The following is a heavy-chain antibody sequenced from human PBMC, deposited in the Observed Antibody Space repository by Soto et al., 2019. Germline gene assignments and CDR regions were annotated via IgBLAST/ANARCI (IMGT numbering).Heavy chain of an antibody. CDR3: ARDSGNGWPF. CDR1: GGTFSGYT. CDR2: IIPVHHLS. J-gene: IGHJ4*02. D-gene: IGHD6-19*01. Sequence: QVQLVQSGAEVKKPGSSVKVSCKASGGTFSGYTINWVRQAPGQGLEWMGRIIPVHHLSTYAQKFQVRVTITADTSTTTAYMELHNLTSEDTAIYYCARDSGNGWPFWGQGTLLSVSS. V-gene: IGHV1-69*04.